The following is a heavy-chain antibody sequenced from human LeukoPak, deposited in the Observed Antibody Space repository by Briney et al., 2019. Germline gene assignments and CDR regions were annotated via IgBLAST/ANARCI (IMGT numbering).Heavy chain of an antibody. V-gene: IGHV3-74*01. CDR1: GVTFSGYW. CDR2: INTDGSVT. J-gene: IGHJ4*02. D-gene: IGHD3-10*01. CDR3: ARPYKSMDPPDY. Sequence: GGSLRLSCVVSGVTFSGYWMHWVRQAPGKGLEWVSYINTDGSVTRYADSVKGRFTISRDNAKDTLYLQMNSLRTEDTAVYYCARPYKSMDPPDYWGQGTLVTVSS.